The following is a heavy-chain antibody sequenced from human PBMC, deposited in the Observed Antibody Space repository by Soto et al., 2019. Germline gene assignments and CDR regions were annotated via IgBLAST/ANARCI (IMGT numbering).Heavy chain of an antibody. Sequence: ASETLSLTCTVSGGSISSGGYYWSWIRQHPGKGLEWIGYIYYSGSTYYNPSLKSRVTISVDTSKNQFSLKLSSVTAADTAVYYCARDNLKYGMDVWGQGTTVTVSS. V-gene: IGHV4-31*03. CDR1: GGSISSGGYY. CDR3: ARDNLKYGMDV. CDR2: IYYSGST. J-gene: IGHJ6*02.